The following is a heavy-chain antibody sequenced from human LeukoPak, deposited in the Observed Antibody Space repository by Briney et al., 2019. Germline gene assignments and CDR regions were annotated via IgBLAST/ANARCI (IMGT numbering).Heavy chain of an antibody. D-gene: IGHD5-18*01. CDR3: ARGNVDTAMVTAGWFDY. J-gene: IGHJ4*02. CDR2: INRSGST. V-gene: IGHV4-34*01. CDR1: GGSFSGYY. Sequence: PSETLSLTCAVYGGSFSGYYWSWIRQPPGKGLEWIGEINRSGSTNYNPSLKSRVTISVDTSKNQFSLKLSSVTAADTAVYYCARGNVDTAMVTAGWFDYWGQGTLVTVSS.